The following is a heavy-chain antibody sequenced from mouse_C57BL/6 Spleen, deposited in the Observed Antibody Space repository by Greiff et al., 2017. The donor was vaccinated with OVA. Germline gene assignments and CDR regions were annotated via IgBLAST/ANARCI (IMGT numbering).Heavy chain of an antibody. V-gene: IGHV1-52*01. J-gene: IGHJ2*01. D-gene: IGHD4-1*01. CDR3: ARAGTGNYFDY. CDR1: GYTFTSYW. CDR2: IDPSDSET. Sequence: VQLQQPGAELVRPGSSVKLSCKASGYTFTSYWMHWVKQRPIQGLEWIGNIDPSDSETHYNQKFKDKATLTVDKSSSTAYMQLSSLTSEDSAVYDCARAGTGNYFDYWGQGTTLTVSS.